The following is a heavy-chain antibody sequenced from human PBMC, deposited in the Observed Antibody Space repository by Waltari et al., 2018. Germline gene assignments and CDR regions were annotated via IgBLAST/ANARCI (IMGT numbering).Heavy chain of an antibody. J-gene: IGHJ3*01. V-gene: IGHV3-7*01. CDR1: GFPLRTSW. CDR2: IKQDGSDK. Sequence: DVQLVESGGGLAQPGGSLRLSCAASGFPLRTSWMRWVRQAPGKGLEWVANIKQDGSDKFYVDSVKGRFTISRDNVENSLDLQMNSLRAEDTAVYYCARGGRSGAFDVLGQGTMVTVSS. CDR3: ARGGRSGAFDV. D-gene: IGHD3-16*01.